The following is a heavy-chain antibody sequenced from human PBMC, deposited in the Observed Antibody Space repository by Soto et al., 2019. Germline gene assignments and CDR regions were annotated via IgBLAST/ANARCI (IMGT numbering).Heavy chain of an antibody. D-gene: IGHD3-10*01. J-gene: IGHJ4*02. CDR3: ARDSPAPYYYGSGSYTGFDY. CDR2: IYYSGSI. Sequence: QVQLQESGPGLVKPSQTLSLTCTVSGGSISSGGYYWSWIRQHPGKGLEWIGYIYYSGSIYYNPSLKSRVTISVDTSKNQFSLKLSSVTAADTAVYYCARDSPAPYYYGSGSYTGFDYWGQGTLVTVSS. CDR1: GGSISSGGYY. V-gene: IGHV4-31*03.